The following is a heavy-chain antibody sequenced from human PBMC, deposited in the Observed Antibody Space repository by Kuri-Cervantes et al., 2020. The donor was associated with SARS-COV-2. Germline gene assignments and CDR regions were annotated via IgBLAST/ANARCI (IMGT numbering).Heavy chain of an antibody. CDR3: GRHNFYESPAYSPFDY. D-gene: IGHD3-22*01. V-gene: IGHV3-9*01. CDR2: ISWNSGSI. CDR1: GFTFDDYA. Sequence: SLKISCAASGFTFDDYAMHWVRQAPGKGLEWVSGISWNSGSIGYADSVKGRFTISRDNAKNSLYLQMNSLRAEDTALYYCGRHNFYESPAYSPFDYWGQGALVTVSS. J-gene: IGHJ4*02.